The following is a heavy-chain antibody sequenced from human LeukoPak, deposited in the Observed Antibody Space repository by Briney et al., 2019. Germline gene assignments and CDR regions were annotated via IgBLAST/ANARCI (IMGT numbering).Heavy chain of an antibody. CDR1: GGSISRFY. Sequence: SETLSLTCTVSGGSISRFYWSWIRQPAGKGLEWIGRIYTSGSTNYNPSLKSRVTMSVDTSKNQSSLKLSSVTAADTAVYYCARYETYYHYYMDVWGKGTTVTVSS. CDR3: ARYETYYHYYMDV. J-gene: IGHJ6*03. D-gene: IGHD3-3*01. V-gene: IGHV4-4*07. CDR2: IYTSGST.